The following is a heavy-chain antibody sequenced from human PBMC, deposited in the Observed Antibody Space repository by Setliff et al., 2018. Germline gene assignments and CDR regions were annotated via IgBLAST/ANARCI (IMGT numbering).Heavy chain of an antibody. CDR2: IYHSGNT. D-gene: IGHD2-21*02. CDR1: GDSISSTYH. CDR3: ANGGGDDWYFDL. V-gene: IGHV4-38-2*02. J-gene: IGHJ2*01. Sequence: ASETLSLTCNVCGDSISSTYHWGWIRQSPGKGLEWIGTIYHSGNTYYNPSLNSRLTISVDTSKNQFSLKLISVTAADTAVYYCANGGGDDWYFDLWGRGTLVTVSS.